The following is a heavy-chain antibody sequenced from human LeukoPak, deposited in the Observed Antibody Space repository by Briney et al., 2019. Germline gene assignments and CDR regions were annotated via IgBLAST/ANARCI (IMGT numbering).Heavy chain of an antibody. V-gene: IGHV3-15*01. J-gene: IGHJ3*02. D-gene: IGHD3-10*01. Sequence: GGSLRLSCAASGFTFSNAWMSWVRQAPGKGLEWVGRIKSKTDGGTTDYAAPVKGRFTISRDDSKNTLYLQMNSLKTEDTAVYYCTTDRDYYGSASYDDAFDIRGQGTMVTVSS. CDR1: GFTFSNAW. CDR3: TTDRDYYGSASYDDAFDI. CDR2: IKSKTDGGTT.